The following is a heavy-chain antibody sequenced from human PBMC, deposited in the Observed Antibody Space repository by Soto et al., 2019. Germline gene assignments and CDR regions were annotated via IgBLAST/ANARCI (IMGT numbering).Heavy chain of an antibody. CDR3: ARDHWVGYNLDY. Sequence: QVQLVESGGGLVKPGGSLRLSCAASGFTCSDYYMSWIRQAPGKGLEWVSYIRSSSSYTNYAGSVKGRFTISRDNAKKSLYLQMNRLRAEDPAVYNCARDHWVGYNLDYWGQGTLVTVSS. D-gene: IGHD5-12*01. J-gene: IGHJ4*02. V-gene: IGHV3-11*06. CDR1: GFTCSDYY. CDR2: IRSSSSYT.